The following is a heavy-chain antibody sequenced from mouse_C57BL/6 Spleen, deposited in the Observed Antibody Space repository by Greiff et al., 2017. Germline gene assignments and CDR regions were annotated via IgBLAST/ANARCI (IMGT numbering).Heavy chain of an antibody. V-gene: IGHV1-42*01. Sequence: EVKLQQSGPELVKPGASVKISCKASGYSFTGYYMNWVKQSPEKSLEWIGEINPSTGGTTYNQKFKAKATLTVDKSSSTAYMQLKSLTSEYSAVYYCARSGDYFDYWGQGTTLTVSS. CDR3: ARSGDYFDY. J-gene: IGHJ2*01. CDR2: INPSTGGT. CDR1: GYSFTGYY.